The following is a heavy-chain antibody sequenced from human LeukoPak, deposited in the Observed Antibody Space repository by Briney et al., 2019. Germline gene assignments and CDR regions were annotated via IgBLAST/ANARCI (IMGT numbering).Heavy chain of an antibody. CDR2: ISSSSSYI. D-gene: IGHD3-9*01. Sequence: GGSLRLSCAASGFTFSSYSMNWVRQAPGKGLEWVSSISSSSSYIYYADSVKGRFTISRDNAKNSLYLQMNSLRAEDTAVYYCASGSHYDILTGYYKEDYWGQGTLSPSPQ. J-gene: IGHJ4*02. CDR3: ASGSHYDILTGYYKEDY. V-gene: IGHV3-21*01. CDR1: GFTFSSYS.